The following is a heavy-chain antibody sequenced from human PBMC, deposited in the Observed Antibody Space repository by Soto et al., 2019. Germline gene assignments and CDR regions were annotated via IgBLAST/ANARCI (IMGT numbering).Heavy chain of an antibody. Sequence: QVQLVQSGAEVKKPGSSVKVSCKASGGTFSSYAISWVRQAPGQGLEWMGGIIPIFGTANYAQKLQGRVTITADESTSTAYMELSSLRSEDTAVYYCARAISGYYYGSGSYYFDYWGQGTLVTVSS. D-gene: IGHD3-10*01. CDR3: ARAISGYYYGSGSYYFDY. J-gene: IGHJ4*02. V-gene: IGHV1-69*01. CDR2: IIPIFGTA. CDR1: GGTFSSYA.